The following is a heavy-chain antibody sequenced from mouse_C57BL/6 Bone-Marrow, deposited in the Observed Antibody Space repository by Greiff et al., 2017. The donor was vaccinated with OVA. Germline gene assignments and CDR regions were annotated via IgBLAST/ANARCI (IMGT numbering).Heavy chain of an antibody. J-gene: IGHJ2*01. V-gene: IGHV1-69*01. CDR1: GYTFTSYW. Sequence: QVQLQQSGAELVMPGASVKLSCKASGYTFTSYWMHWVKQRPGQGLEWIGEIDPSDSYTNYNQKFKGKSTLTVDKSSSTAYMQLSSLTSEDSAVYYCARYYGSSDYWGQGTTLTVSS. CDR3: ARYYGSSDY. D-gene: IGHD1-1*01. CDR2: IDPSDSYT.